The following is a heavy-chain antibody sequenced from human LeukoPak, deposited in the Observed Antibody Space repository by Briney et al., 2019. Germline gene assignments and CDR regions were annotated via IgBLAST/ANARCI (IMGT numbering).Heavy chain of an antibody. CDR2: IIPIFGTA. Sequence: SVKVSCKASGGTFSSYAISWVRQAPGQGLEWMGGIIPIFGTANYAQKFQGRVTITADESTSTAYMELSSLRSEDTAVYYCARGKAYYYDSSGYQPLDYWGQGTLVTVSS. J-gene: IGHJ4*02. D-gene: IGHD3-22*01. V-gene: IGHV1-69*01. CDR1: GGTFSSYA. CDR3: ARGKAYYYDSSGYQPLDY.